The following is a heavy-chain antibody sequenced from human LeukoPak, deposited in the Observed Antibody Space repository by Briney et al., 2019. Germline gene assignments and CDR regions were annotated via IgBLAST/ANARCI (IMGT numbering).Heavy chain of an antibody. V-gene: IGHV4-39*01. D-gene: IGHD3-10*01. CDR3: ASPFPITMVRGVITHDY. Sequence: SETLSLTCTVSGGSISSSSYYWGWIRQPPGKGLEWIGSIYYSGSTYYNPSLKSRVTISVDTSKNQFSLKLSSVTAADTAVYYCASPFPITMVRGVITHDYWGQGTLVTVSS. CDR2: IYYSGST. J-gene: IGHJ4*02. CDR1: GGSISSSSYY.